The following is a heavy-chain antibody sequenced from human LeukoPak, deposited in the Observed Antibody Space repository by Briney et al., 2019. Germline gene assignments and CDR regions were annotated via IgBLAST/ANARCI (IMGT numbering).Heavy chain of an antibody. CDR2: INPNSGGT. CDR3: ATVDIVATNFDY. J-gene: IGHJ4*02. CDR1: GYTFTGYY. Sequence: ASVKVSCKASGYTFTGYYMHWVRQAPGQGLEWMGWINPNSGGTNYVQKFQGRVTMTRDTSISTAYMELSRLRSDDTAVYYCATVDIVATNFDYWGQGTLVTVSS. V-gene: IGHV1-2*02. D-gene: IGHD5-12*01.